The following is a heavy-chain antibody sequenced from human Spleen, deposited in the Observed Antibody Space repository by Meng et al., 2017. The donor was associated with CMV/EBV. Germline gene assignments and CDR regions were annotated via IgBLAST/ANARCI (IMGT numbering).Heavy chain of an antibody. V-gene: IGHV3-7*03. CDR2: IKQDGSET. Sequence: GESLKISCPASGFSLSDFWMTWVRQAPGKGLEWVASIKQDGSETSYVDSVKGRFTISRDNAKNSLYLQMNSLRAADTAVYYCARDSSGGRYGMDVWGQGTTVTVSS. CDR3: ARDSSGGRYGMDV. J-gene: IGHJ6*02. D-gene: IGHD6-19*01. CDR1: GFSLSDFW.